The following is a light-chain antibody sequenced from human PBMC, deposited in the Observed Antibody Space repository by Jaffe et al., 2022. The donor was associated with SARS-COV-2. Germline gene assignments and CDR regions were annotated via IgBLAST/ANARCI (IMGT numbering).Light chain of an antibody. J-gene: IGKJ3*01. CDR3: QQCDTSPFT. CDR2: GAS. V-gene: IGKV3-20*01. Sequence: EIVLTQSPGTLSLSPGDRASLSCRASQSVRSNYLAWFQQKPGQAPRLLIYGASDRATGIPDRFSGSGSGTDFTLTISRLEPEDFAVYYCQQCDTSPFTFGPGTKVDIK. CDR1: QSVRSNY.